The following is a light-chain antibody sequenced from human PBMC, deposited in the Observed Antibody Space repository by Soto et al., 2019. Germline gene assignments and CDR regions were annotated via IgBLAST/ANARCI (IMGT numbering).Light chain of an antibody. J-gene: IGKJ2*01. CDR3: QQYGSSPLVT. CDR1: QSVSSSY. V-gene: IGKV3-20*01. Sequence: EIVLTQSPGTLSLSPGERATLSCRASQSVSSSYLAWYQQKPGQAPRLLIYGASSRATGIPDRFSGSVSGTDFTLTISRLEPEDFAVYYCQQYGSSPLVTCGQGTKLEIK. CDR2: GAS.